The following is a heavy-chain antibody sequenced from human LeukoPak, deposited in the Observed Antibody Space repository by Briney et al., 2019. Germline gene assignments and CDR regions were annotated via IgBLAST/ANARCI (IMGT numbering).Heavy chain of an antibody. CDR2: MSGSDDYI. CDR3: AKEVLDYEIPYWYFDL. Sequence: GGSLRLSCAVSGFIFNNYWMSWVRQAPGKGLEWVSAMSGSDDYIYYADSVKGRFTISRDNSKNTLYLQINSLRAGDTAVHYCAKEVLDYEIPYWYFDLWGRGTLVTVSS. V-gene: IGHV3-23*01. CDR1: GFIFNNYW. D-gene: IGHD4-17*01. J-gene: IGHJ2*01.